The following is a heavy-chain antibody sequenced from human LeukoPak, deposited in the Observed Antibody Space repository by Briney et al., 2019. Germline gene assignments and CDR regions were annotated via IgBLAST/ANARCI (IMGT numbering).Heavy chain of an antibody. CDR2: IKQDGSET. Sequence: PGGSLRLSCVVSGFTSSSSWMNWVRQAPGKGLEWVANIKQDGSETYYVGSVKGRFTISRDNAKKSLYLQMNSLRVEDTAVYYCATSGTRGVINGHWGQGTLVTVSS. CDR1: GFTSSSSW. J-gene: IGHJ4*02. CDR3: ATSGTRGVINGH. V-gene: IGHV3-7*03. D-gene: IGHD3-10*01.